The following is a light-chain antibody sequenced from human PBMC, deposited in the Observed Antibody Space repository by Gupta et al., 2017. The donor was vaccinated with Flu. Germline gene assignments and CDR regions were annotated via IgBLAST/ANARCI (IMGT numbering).Light chain of an antibody. CDR3: LLSYSGGRKFWM. Sequence: QPVMTQDRSLTLPPVGTVTLTCGSSTGAVTSGHYPYWFQHKPGQAPRTLIYDTSSKLSWPPSRFSGSLLGDKAALTLSGAQPEDEADYYCLLSYSGGRKFWMFGGGTKVTVL. CDR2: DTS. J-gene: IGLJ3*02. CDR1: TGAVTSGHY. V-gene: IGLV7-46*01.